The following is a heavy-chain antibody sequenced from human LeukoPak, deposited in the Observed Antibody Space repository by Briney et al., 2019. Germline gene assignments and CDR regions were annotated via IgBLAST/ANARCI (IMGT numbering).Heavy chain of an antibody. Sequence: GGSLRLSCAASGFTFSSYAMSWVRQAPGKGLEWVSGFSGSGGATDYADSVKGRFTISRDNSKNTLYLQMNSLRAEDTAVYYCATWQLDYWGQGILVTVSS. CDR1: GFTFSSYA. CDR3: ATWQLDY. D-gene: IGHD6-13*01. CDR2: FSGSGGAT. V-gene: IGHV3-23*01. J-gene: IGHJ4*02.